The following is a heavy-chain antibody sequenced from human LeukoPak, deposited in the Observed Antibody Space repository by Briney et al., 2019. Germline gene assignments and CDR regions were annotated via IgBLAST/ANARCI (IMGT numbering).Heavy chain of an antibody. CDR1: GFTFSSYG. CDR2: LSYDGSNK. CDR3: AKNRRTTVVTPDDY. J-gene: IGHJ4*02. Sequence: GGSLRLSCAASGFTFSSYGMHWVRQAPGKGLEWVAVLSYDGSNKYYADSVKGRFTISRDNSKDTLYLQINSLRAEDTAVYYCAKNRRTTVVTPDDYWGQGTLVTVSS. V-gene: IGHV3-30*18. D-gene: IGHD4-23*01.